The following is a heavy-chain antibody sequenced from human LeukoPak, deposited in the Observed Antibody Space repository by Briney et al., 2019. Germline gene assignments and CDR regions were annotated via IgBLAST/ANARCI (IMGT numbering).Heavy chain of an antibody. CDR1: GYTLTELS. V-gene: IGHV1-24*01. D-gene: IGHD6-13*01. CDR2: FDPEDGET. Sequence: ASVKVSCKVSGYTLTELSMHWVRQAPGKGLEWMGGFDPEDGETIYAQKFQGRVTMTEDTSTDTAYMELSSLRSEDTAVYYCARDLGHSSSWGGDAFDIWGQGTMVTVSS. J-gene: IGHJ3*02. CDR3: ARDLGHSSSWGGDAFDI.